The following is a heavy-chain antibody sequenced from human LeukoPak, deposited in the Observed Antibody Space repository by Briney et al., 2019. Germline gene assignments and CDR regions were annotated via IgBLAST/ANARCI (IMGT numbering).Heavy chain of an antibody. Sequence: PGGSLRLSCAASGFTFGGCSMNWVRQAPGKGLEWVSSISSSGSYIYYADSVRGRFTISRDNTKNSLYLQMNSLRAEDTAVYYCARDPLVGSSPFDFWGQGTLVTVSS. D-gene: IGHD6-6*01. V-gene: IGHV3-21*01. CDR1: GFTFGGCS. CDR3: ARDPLVGSSPFDF. CDR2: ISSSGSYI. J-gene: IGHJ4*02.